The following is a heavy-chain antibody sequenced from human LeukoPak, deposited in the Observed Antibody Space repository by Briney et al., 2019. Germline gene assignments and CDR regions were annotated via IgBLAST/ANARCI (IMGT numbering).Heavy chain of an antibody. CDR1: GFTFSSYA. CDR3: ARAGADTAMGGPRMSWYYYYYMDV. V-gene: IGHV3-30-3*01. Sequence: GRSLRLSCAASGFTFSSYAMHWVRQAPGKGLEWVAVISYDGSNKYYADSVKGRFTISRDNSKNTLYLQMNSLRADDTAVYYCARAGADTAMGGPRMSWYYYYYMDVWGKGTTVTASS. J-gene: IGHJ6*03. D-gene: IGHD5-18*01. CDR2: ISYDGSNK.